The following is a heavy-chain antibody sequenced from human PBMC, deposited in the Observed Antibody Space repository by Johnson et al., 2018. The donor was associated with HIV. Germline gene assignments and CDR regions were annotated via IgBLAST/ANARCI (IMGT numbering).Heavy chain of an antibody. CDR2: ISWNSGNK. Sequence: VQLVEYGGALVQPGRSLRLSCAASGFTFDDYAMHWVRPAPGKGLEWVSGISWNSGNKGYVDSVKGRFTISRDNAKNSLYLQMNSLRAEDTALYYCARVGSGSYLLGAFDIWGQGTMVTVSS. D-gene: IGHD1-26*01. J-gene: IGHJ3*02. V-gene: IGHV3-9*01. CDR1: GFTFDDYA. CDR3: ARVGSGSYLLGAFDI.